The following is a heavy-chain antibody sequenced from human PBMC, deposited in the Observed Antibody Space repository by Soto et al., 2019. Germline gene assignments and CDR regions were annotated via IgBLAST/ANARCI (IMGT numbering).Heavy chain of an antibody. CDR3: AGGGTPLVC. J-gene: IGHJ4*02. V-gene: IGHV1-18*01. D-gene: IGHD3-16*01. Sequence: QVQLVQSGAEVKKPGASVKVSCKTSGYTFTNFGLSWVRQAPGQGLEWMGWISAYNGNTNYAQNFQGRVTMTTDTSTSTGYMKLRSLRSDDTAVDYCAGGGTPLVCWGQGTLVTVS. CDR2: ISAYNGNT. CDR1: GYTFTNFG.